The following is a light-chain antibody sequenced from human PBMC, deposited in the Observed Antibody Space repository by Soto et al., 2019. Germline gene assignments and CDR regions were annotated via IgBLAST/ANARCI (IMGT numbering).Light chain of an antibody. CDR3: QQYINWPRT. J-gene: IGKJ1*01. Sequence: EIVMTQSPATLSVSPGERATLSCRASQSVSSNLAWYQQKPGQAPMLLIFGASTRAPGIPARFSGSGSGTEFTLTISSLQSEDFEVYYCQQYINWPRTFGQGTKVEIK. CDR2: GAS. V-gene: IGKV3-15*01. CDR1: QSVSSN.